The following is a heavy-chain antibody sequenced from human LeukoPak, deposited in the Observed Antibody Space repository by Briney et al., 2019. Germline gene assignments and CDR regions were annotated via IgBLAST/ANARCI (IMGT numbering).Heavy chain of an antibody. J-gene: IGHJ4*02. CDR2: IIPILGIA. CDR3: ATDSYCGGDCPEY. D-gene: IGHD2-21*02. V-gene: IGHV1-69*04. CDR1: GGTFSSYA. Sequence: GASVKVSCKASGGTFSSYAISWVRQAPGQGLEWMGRIIPILGIANYAQKFQGRVTITADKSTSTAYMELSSLRSEDTAVYYCATDSYCGGDCPEYWGQGILVTVSS.